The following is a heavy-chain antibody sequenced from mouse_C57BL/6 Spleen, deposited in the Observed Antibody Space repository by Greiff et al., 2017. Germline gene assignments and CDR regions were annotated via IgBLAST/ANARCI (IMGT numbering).Heavy chain of an antibody. D-gene: IGHD1-1*01. Sequence: VQLQQSGAELVRPGASVKLSCTASGFNIKDDYMHWVKQRPEQGLEWIGWIDPENGDTEYASKFQGKATITADTSSNTAYLQLSSLTSEDTAVYYCTTYDGSSYGSHYYAMDYWGQGTSVTVSS. V-gene: IGHV14-4*01. J-gene: IGHJ4*01. CDR1: GFNIKDDY. CDR3: TTYDGSSYGSHYYAMDY. CDR2: IDPENGDT.